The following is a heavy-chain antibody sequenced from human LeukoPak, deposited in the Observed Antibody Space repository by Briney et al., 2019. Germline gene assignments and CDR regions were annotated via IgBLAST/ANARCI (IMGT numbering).Heavy chain of an antibody. D-gene: IGHD2-2*01. CDR1: GFTFSSYA. CDR2: ISYDGSNK. V-gene: IGHV3-30*04. Sequence: GGSLRLSCAASGFTFSSYAMHWVRQAPGKGLEWVAVISYDGSNKYYADSVKGRFTISRDNSKNTLYLQMNSLRAEDTAVYYCARTPGAYCSSTSCPGTWGQGTLVTVSS. J-gene: IGHJ5*02. CDR3: ARTPGAYCSSTSCPGT.